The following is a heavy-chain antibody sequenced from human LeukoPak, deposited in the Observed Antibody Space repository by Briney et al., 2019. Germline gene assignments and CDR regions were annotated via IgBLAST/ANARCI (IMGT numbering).Heavy chain of an antibody. V-gene: IGHV3-7*01. D-gene: IGHD3-22*01. CDR1: GLTFSSYW. Sequence: PGGSLRLSCAASGLTFSSYWMSWVRQAPGKGLEWVADIKQDGSEEYYVDSVKGRFTISRDNAKNSLYLQMNSLRAEDTAVYYCARRYYDNFDYWGQGTLVTVSS. CDR3: ARRYYDNFDY. CDR2: IKQDGSEE. J-gene: IGHJ4*02.